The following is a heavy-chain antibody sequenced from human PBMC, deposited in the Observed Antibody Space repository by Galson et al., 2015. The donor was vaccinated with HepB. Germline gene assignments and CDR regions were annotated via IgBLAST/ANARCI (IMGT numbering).Heavy chain of an antibody. J-gene: IGHJ6*03. Sequence: SLRLSCAASGFTFDDYAMHWVRQAPGKGLEWVSGISWNSGSIGYADSVKGRFTIPRDNAKNSLYLQMNSLRAEDTALYYCTGSGWYGGYYMDVWGKGTTVTVSS. CDR2: ISWNSGSI. CDR3: TGSGWYGGYYMDV. V-gene: IGHV3-9*01. D-gene: IGHD6-19*01. CDR1: GFTFDDYA.